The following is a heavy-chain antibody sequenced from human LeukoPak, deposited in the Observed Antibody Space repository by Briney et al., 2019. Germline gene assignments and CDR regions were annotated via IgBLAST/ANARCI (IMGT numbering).Heavy chain of an antibody. CDR2: VSISSGTI. V-gene: IGHV3-48*04. CDR3: ARDIVVVVAATFDYGMDV. D-gene: IGHD2-15*01. J-gene: IGHJ6*02. CDR1: GFTFSGHN. Sequence: GGSLRLSCAASGFTFSGHNMNWVRQAPGKGLEWISFVSISSGTIYYADSVNGRFRISRDNAKSSLDLEMNSLRAEDTAVYYCARDIVVVVAATFDYGMDVWGQGTTVTVSS.